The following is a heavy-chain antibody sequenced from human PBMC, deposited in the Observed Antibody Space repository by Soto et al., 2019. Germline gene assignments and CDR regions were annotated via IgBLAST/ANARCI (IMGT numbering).Heavy chain of an antibody. J-gene: IGHJ4*02. CDR3: ARVSRAYYIYYFDY. D-gene: IGHD3-3*01. CDR2: ISTTRNYT. CDR1: GFTFSDHF. Sequence: GGSLRLSCTVSGFTFSDHFMAGVRQAPGKGLEWVSDISTTRNYTKYADSVKGRFSMSRDNARNSVYLQMNRLRADDTAVYYCARVSRAYYIYYFDYWGQGALVTVSS. V-gene: IGHV3-11*06.